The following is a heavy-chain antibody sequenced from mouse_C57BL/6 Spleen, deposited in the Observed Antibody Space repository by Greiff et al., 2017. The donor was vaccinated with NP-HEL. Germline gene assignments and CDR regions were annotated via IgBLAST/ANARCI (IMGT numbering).Heavy chain of an antibody. D-gene: IGHD1-1*01. Sequence: QVQLQQPGAELVMPGASVKLSCKASGYTFTSYWMHWVKQRPGKGLEWIGEIDPSDSYTNYNQKFKGKSTLTVDKSSSTAYMLLSSLTYEDSAVYYCSRAYGSGDAWFAYWGQGTLVTVSA. V-gene: IGHV1-69*01. J-gene: IGHJ3*01. CDR3: SRAYGSGDAWFAY. CDR1: GYTFTSYW. CDR2: IDPSDSYT.